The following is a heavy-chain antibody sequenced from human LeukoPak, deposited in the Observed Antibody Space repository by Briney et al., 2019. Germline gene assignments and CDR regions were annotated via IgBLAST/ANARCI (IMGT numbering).Heavy chain of an antibody. V-gene: IGHV3-21*01. D-gene: IGHD2-15*01. CDR1: GFTFSSYS. J-gene: IGHJ4*02. CDR2: ISSSSSYI. CDR3: ARDSGEYCSGGSCSNFDY. Sequence: PGGSLRLSCAASGFTFSSYSMNWVRQAPGKGLEWVSSISSSSSYIYYTDSVKGRFTISRDNAKNSLYLQMNSLRAEDTAVYYCARDSGEYCSGGSCSNFDYWGQGTLVTASS.